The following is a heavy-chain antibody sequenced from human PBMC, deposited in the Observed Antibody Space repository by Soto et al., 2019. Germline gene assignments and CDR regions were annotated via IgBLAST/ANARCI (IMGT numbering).Heavy chain of an antibody. CDR1: GDSLRGYY. J-gene: IGHJ4*02. D-gene: IGHD3-22*01. CDR2: IYDSGST. CDR3: ARDRAYYESSGLYFDY. Sequence: SETLSLTCTVPGDSLRGYYWSWIRQPPGKGLEWIGYIYDSGSTNYNPSLKSRVTISVDTSKSQFSLKLSSVTAADTSVYSCARDRAYYESSGLYFDYWGQGTLVTVSS. V-gene: IGHV4-59*01.